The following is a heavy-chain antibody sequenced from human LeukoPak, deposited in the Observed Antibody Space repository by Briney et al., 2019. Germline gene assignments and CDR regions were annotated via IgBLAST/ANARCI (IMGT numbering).Heavy chain of an antibody. D-gene: IGHD2-2*01. CDR1: GGSISSGGYS. CDR2: IYHSGST. V-gene: IGHV4-30-2*01. J-gene: IGHJ5*02. CDR3: AKHKYCSSTTCYGADP. Sequence: SQTLSLTCAVSGGSISSGGYSWSWIRQPPGKGLEWIGYIYHSGSTYYNPSLKSRVTISVDRSKNQFSLKLSSVTAADTAVYYCAKHKYCSSTTCYGADPWGQGTLVTVSS.